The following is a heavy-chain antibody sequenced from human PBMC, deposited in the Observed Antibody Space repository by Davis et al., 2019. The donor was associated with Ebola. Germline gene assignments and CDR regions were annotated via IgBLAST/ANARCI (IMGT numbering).Heavy chain of an antibody. CDR2: IYSGGST. CDR1: GFTFSSYW. CDR3: ARWTYDSRTIDY. V-gene: IGHV3-53*04. D-gene: IGHD3-22*01. Sequence: GESLKISCAASGFTFSSYWMSWVRQAPGKGLEWVSVIYSGGSTYYADSVKGRFTISRHNSKNTLYLQMNSLRAEDTAVYYCARWTYDSRTIDYWGQGTLVTVSS. J-gene: IGHJ4*02.